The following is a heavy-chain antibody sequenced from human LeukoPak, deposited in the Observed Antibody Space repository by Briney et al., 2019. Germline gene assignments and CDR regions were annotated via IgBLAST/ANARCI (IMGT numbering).Heavy chain of an antibody. D-gene: IGHD6-13*01. CDR2: ISSSSGSI. J-gene: IGHJ4*02. Sequence: GGSLRLSCAASGFTFSTCSMNWVRQAPGKGLEWVSYISSSSGSIYYADSVKGRFTISRDNAKNSLYLQMNSLRAEDTAVYYCASAGYSSSWYLYYWGQGTLVTVSS. CDR3: ASAGYSSSWYLYY. V-gene: IGHV3-48*04. CDR1: GFTFSTCS.